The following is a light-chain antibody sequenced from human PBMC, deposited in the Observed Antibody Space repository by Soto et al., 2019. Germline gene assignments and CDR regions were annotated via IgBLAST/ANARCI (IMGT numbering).Light chain of an antibody. CDR3: QQSYSTPIT. J-gene: IGKJ5*01. Sequence: DIQMTQSPSSLSSSVGDRVTITCRASQSINSYLNWYQQKPGNAPKLLIYAASSLQSGVPSRFSGSGSGTDFTLTISSLQPEDFATYYCQQSYSTPITFGQGTRLEN. V-gene: IGKV1-39*01. CDR2: AAS. CDR1: QSINSY.